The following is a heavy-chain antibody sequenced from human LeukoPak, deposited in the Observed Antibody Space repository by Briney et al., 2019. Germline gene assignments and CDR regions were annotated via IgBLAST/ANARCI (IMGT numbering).Heavy chain of an antibody. CDR2: ISAYNGNT. D-gene: IGHD1-26*01. CDR1: GYTFTGYY. J-gene: IGHJ5*02. CDR3: ARVTSGSYPRS. Sequence: GASVKVSCKASGYTFTGYYMHWVRQAPGQGLEWMGWISAYNGNTNYAQKLQGRVTMTTDTSTSTAYMELRSLRSDDTAVYYCARVTSGSYPRSWGQGTLVTVSS. V-gene: IGHV1-18*04.